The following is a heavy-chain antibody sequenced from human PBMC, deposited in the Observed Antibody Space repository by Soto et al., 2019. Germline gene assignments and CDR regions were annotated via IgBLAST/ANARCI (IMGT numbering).Heavy chain of an antibody. CDR1: GASISSGFYY. CDR2: IYYRGST. Sequence: QVQLQESGPGLVKPSQTLSLTCTVSGASISSGFYYWTWIRQFPGKGLEWIGYIYYRGSTYYNPSLKRRLTMSIDTSKTQSSLKLTSVTAADTAVYYCARAEAYSSTWGLFDPWGQGTLVAVSS. CDR3: ARAEAYSSTWGLFDP. V-gene: IGHV4-31*03. J-gene: IGHJ5*02. D-gene: IGHD2-2*01.